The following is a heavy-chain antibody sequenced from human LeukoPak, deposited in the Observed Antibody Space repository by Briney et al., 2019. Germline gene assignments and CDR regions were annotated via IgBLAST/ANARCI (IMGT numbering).Heavy chain of an antibody. D-gene: IGHD1-26*01. CDR3: ARADGGSYPFFDY. Sequence: SETLSLTCAVYGGSFSGYYWSWIRQHPGKGLEWIGHIYHTGSSYSNPSPSLKSRVTISVDTSKNQFSLKLTSVTAADTAVYYCARADGGSYPFFDYWGQGTLVTVSS. J-gene: IGHJ4*02. V-gene: IGHV4-34*09. CDR1: GGSFSGYY. CDR2: IYHTGSS.